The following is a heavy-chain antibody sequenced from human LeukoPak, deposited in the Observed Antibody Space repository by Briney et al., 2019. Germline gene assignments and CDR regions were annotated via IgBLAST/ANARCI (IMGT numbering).Heavy chain of an antibody. CDR2: ISGSGGST. CDR1: GFTFSSYA. Sequence: GGSLRLSCAASGFTFSSYAMSWVRQAPGKGLEWVSAISGSGGSTYYADSVKGRFTISRDNSKNTLYLQMNGLRAEDTAVYYCAKPGSCSGSGCINWFDPWGQGTLVTVSS. J-gene: IGHJ5*02. V-gene: IGHV3-23*01. CDR3: AKPGSCSGSGCINWFDP. D-gene: IGHD2-15*01.